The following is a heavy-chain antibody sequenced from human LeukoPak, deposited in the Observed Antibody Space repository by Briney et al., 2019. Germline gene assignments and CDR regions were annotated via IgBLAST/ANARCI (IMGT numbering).Heavy chain of an antibody. D-gene: IGHD3-22*01. Sequence: ASVKVSCKASGYTFTGYYMHWVRQAPGQGLEWMGWINPNSGGTNYAQKLQGRVTMTTDTSTSTSYMELRSLRSDDTALYYCARMMTPRHYYDSSGYYYGAFDIWGQGTMVTVSS. CDR2: INPNSGGT. CDR3: ARMMTPRHYYDSSGYYYGAFDI. CDR1: GYTFTGYY. V-gene: IGHV1-2*02. J-gene: IGHJ3*02.